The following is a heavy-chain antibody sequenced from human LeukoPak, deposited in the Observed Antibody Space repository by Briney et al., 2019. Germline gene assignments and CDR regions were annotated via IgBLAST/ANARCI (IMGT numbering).Heavy chain of an antibody. D-gene: IGHD1-26*01. CDR1: GFTFRTYG. CDR2: ISSSSSTI. Sequence: GGSLRLSCAASGFTFRTYGMHWVRQAPGKGLEWVSYISSSSSTIYYADSVKGRFTISRDNAKNSLYLQMNSLRAEDTAVYYCARASLVEWFDPWGQGTLVTVSS. J-gene: IGHJ5*02. V-gene: IGHV3-48*01. CDR3: ARASLVEWFDP.